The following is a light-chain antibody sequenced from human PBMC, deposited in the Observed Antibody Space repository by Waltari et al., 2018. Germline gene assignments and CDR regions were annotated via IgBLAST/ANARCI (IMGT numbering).Light chain of an antibody. Sequence: DIVLTQSPATLSMSPGERATLSCRASQSVSSSDLAWYQQTPGQAPRLLIYGASSRATGIPDRFSGSGSGTDFTLTISRLEPEDFAVYYCQQYGSFFGQGTRLEIK. J-gene: IGKJ5*01. V-gene: IGKV3-20*01. CDR2: GAS. CDR1: QSVSSSD. CDR3: QQYGSF.